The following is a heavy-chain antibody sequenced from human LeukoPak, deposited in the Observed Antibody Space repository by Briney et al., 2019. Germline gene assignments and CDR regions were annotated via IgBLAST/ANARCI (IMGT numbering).Heavy chain of an antibody. CDR3: ARLHFHTMNLDL. J-gene: IGHJ2*01. CDR1: GGSISSSSYY. Sequence: SETLSLTCTVSGGSISSSSYYWGWIRQPPGKGLEWIGYIYYSGSTNYNPSLKSRVTISVDTSKNQFSLKLSSVTAADTAVYYCARLHFHTMNLDLWGRGTLVTVSS. D-gene: IGHD3-22*01. CDR2: IYYSGST. V-gene: IGHV4-61*05.